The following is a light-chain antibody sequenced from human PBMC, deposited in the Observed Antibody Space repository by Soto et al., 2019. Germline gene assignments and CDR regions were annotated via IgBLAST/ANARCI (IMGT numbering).Light chain of an antibody. Sequence: QCVLTQPASGSGAAGQSITIICTGTSSDVGSYNLVSWYQQHPGKAPKLMIYEGSKRPSGVSNRFSGSKSGNTASLTISGLQAEYEADYYCCSYAGSSYVFGTGTRSPS. V-gene: IGLV2-23*01. CDR2: EGS. CDR3: CSYAGSSYV. J-gene: IGLJ1*01. CDR1: SSDVGSYNL.